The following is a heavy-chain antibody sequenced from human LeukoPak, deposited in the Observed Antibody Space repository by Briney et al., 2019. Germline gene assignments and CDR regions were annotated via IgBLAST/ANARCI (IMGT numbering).Heavy chain of an antibody. J-gene: IGHJ4*02. D-gene: IGHD2-21*02. CDR2: INPNSGGT. V-gene: IGHV1-2*02. Sequence: ASVKVSCKASGYTFTGYYMHWVRQAPGQGLEWMGWINPNSGGTNYAQKFQGRVTMTRDTSISTAYMELSRLRSDDTAVYYCAKGYCRGNSYYDDRGAFDYWGQGTLVTVSS. CDR3: AKGYCRGNSYYDDRGAFDY. CDR1: GYTFTGYY.